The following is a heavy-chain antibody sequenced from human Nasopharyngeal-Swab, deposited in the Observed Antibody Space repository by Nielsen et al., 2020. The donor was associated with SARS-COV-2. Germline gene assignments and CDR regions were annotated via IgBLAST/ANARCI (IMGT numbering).Heavy chain of an antibody. J-gene: IGHJ4*02. CDR3: VHLWLPGF. CDR2: IYHSGNT. Sequence: SETLSLTCTVSGYSISSGSYWGWLRKPPGKALEWIASIYHSGNTYYNPSLKSRVTISVDTSKNQFSLKLNSVTAADTALYFCVHLWLPGFWGQGTLVTVSS. CDR1: GYSISSGSY. V-gene: IGHV4-38-2*02. D-gene: IGHD2-21*01.